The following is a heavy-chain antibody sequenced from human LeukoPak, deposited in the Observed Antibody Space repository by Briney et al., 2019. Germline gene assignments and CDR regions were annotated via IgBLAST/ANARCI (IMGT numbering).Heavy chain of an antibody. J-gene: IGHJ4*02. V-gene: IGHV3-23*01. Sequence: PGGSLRLSCAASGFTFSSYAMSWVRQAPGKGLEWVSAISGSGGSTYYADSVKGRFTISRDNSKNTLYLQMNSLRAEDTAVYYCAKGPDVLRYFDWLSTLYCFDYWGQGTLVTVSS. CDR1: GFTFSSYA. CDR2: ISGSGGST. D-gene: IGHD3-9*01. CDR3: AKGPDVLRYFDWLSTLYCFDY.